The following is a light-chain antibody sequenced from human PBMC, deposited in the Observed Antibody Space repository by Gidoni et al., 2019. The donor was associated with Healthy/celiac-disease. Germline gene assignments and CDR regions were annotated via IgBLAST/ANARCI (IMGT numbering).Light chain of an antibody. CDR1: QSVSSY. Sequence: EIVLTQSPATLSLSPGERATLSCSASQSVSSYLAWYQQKPGQAPWRLIYEASNRATGIPARFRGSGAGTDFTLTISSLETEDFAVYYCQRRSNWPPLTFGGGTKVEIK. J-gene: IGKJ4*01. V-gene: IGKV3-11*01. CDR3: QRRSNWPPLT. CDR2: EAS.